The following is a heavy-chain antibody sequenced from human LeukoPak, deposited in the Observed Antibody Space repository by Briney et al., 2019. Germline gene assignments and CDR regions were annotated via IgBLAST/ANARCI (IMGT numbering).Heavy chain of an antibody. Sequence: PSETLSLTCTVSGGSISSGGYYWSWIRQPPGKGLEWIGYIYHSGSTNYNPSLKSRVIISIDKSKNQLSLKLSSVTAADTAVYYCASGDYWYFDLWGRGTLVTVSS. CDR3: ASGDYWYFDL. CDR1: GGSISSGGYY. V-gene: IGHV4-30-2*01. CDR2: IYHSGST. D-gene: IGHD4-17*01. J-gene: IGHJ2*01.